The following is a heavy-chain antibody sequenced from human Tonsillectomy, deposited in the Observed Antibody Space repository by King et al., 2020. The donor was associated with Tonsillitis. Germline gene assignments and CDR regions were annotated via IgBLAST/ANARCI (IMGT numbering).Heavy chain of an antibody. D-gene: IGHD3-10*01. Sequence: HGQLVQSGGGVVQPGRSLRLSCAASGFTFSRYGMHWVRQAPGKGLEWVAVISYEGSNKYYADSVKGRFTISRDNSKSTLYLQMNSLRAEDTAVYYCAKERMVRGVYFLLCGEAYYFDYWGQGTLVTVSS. V-gene: IGHV3-30*18. CDR1: GFTFSRYG. J-gene: IGHJ4*02. CDR3: AKERMVRGVYFLLCGEAYYFDY. CDR2: ISYEGSNK.